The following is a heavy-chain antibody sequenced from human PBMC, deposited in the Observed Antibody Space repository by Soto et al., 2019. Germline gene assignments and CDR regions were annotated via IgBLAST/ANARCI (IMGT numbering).Heavy chain of an antibody. CDR3: ARSYCSGGSCYSDY. Sequence: ASVKVSCKAFGYTFTGYYMHWVRQAPGQGLEWMGWINPNSGGTNYAQKFQGRVTMTRDTSISTAYMELSRLRSDDTAVYYCARSYCSGGSCYSDYWGQGTLVTVSS. D-gene: IGHD2-15*01. CDR1: GYTFTGYY. V-gene: IGHV1-2*02. J-gene: IGHJ4*02. CDR2: INPNSGGT.